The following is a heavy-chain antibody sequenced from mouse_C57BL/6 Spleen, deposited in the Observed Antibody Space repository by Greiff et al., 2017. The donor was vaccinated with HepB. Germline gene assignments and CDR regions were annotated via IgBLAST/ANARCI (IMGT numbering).Heavy chain of an antibody. J-gene: IGHJ2*01. D-gene: IGHD3-2*02. CDR1: GFTFSSYA. CDR3: TRALDSSGYVDY. V-gene: IGHV5-9-1*02. Sequence: EVQRVESGEGLVKPGGSLKLSCAASGFTFSSYAMSWVRQTPEKRLEWVAYISSGGDYIYYADTVKGRFTISRDNARNTLYLQMSSLKSEDTAMYYCTRALDSSGYVDYWGQGTTLTVSS. CDR2: ISSGGDYI.